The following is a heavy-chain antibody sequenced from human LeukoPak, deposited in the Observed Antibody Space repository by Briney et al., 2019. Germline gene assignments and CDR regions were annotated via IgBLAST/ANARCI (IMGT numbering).Heavy chain of an antibody. CDR2: MYSSGST. Sequence: PPETLSLTRTVSGGSLSSYYWSWIRQPAGEGLESIGRMYSSGSTDYNPSFKSRVAMSADTSKKQFSRRLTSVTSADTAVYYCAREGYSRGWYADYWGQGTLVTVSS. V-gene: IGHV4-4*07. J-gene: IGHJ4*02. CDR3: AREGYSRGWYADY. CDR1: GGSLSSYY. D-gene: IGHD6-19*01.